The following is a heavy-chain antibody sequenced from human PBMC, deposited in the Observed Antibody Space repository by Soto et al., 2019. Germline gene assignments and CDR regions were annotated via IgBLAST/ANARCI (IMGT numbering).Heavy chain of an antibody. CDR2: IKSKTDGGTT. CDR1: GFTFSNAW. Sequence: PGGSLRLSCAASGFTFSNAWMSWVRQAPGKGLEWVGRIKSKTDGGTTDYAAPVKGRFTISRDDSKNTLYLQMNSLKTEDIAVYYCNTETTYYDFWSGYWFDRLDYWGQGTLGTVSS. V-gene: IGHV3-15*01. CDR3: NTETTYYDFWSGYWFDRLDY. J-gene: IGHJ4*02. D-gene: IGHD3-3*01.